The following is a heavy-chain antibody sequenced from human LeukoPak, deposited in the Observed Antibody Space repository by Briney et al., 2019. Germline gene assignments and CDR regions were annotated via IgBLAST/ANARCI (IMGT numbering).Heavy chain of an antibody. CDR2: ISSSSSYI. CDR3: ARERKSYYFDY. J-gene: IGHJ4*02. D-gene: IGHD1-26*01. V-gene: IGHV3-21*01. CDR1: GFTVSSYS. Sequence: GGSLRLSCAASGFTVSSYSMNWVRQAPGKGLEWVSSISSSSSYIYYADSVKGRFTISRDNAKNSLYLQMNSLRAEDTAVYYCARERKSYYFDYWGQGTLVTVSS.